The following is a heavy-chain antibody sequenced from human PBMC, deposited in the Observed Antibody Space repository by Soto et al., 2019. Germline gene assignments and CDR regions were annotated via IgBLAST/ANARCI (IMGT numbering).Heavy chain of an antibody. CDR1: GYTFTGYY. V-gene: IGHV1-2*02. CDR2: INPNSGGT. CDR3: ARGGSSSLDY. J-gene: IGHJ4*02. Sequence: QVQLVQSGAEVKKPGASVKVSCKASGYTFTGYYMHWVRQAPGQGPEWMGWINPNSGGTTYAQKFQGRVTVTRDTAISTAYMELSSLSSDDTAVYYCARGGSSSLDYLGQGTLVTVSS. D-gene: IGHD6-6*01.